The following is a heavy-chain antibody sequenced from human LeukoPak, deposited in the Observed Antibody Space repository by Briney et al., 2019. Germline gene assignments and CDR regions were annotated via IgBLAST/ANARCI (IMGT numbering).Heavy chain of an antibody. Sequence: GGSLRLSCAASGFTFSSYSMNWVRQAPGRGLEWVSVIYSGGSTYYADSVKGRFTVSRDNSKNTLYLQMNSLRAEDTAVYYCATVRGETTVDYWGQGTLVTVSS. J-gene: IGHJ4*02. CDR3: ATVRGETTVDY. CDR2: IYSGGST. D-gene: IGHD3-16*01. CDR1: GFTFSSYS. V-gene: IGHV3-53*01.